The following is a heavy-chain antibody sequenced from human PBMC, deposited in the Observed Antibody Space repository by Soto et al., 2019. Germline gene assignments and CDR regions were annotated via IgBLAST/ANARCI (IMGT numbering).Heavy chain of an antibody. CDR2: IQYSGYS. CDR1: GGSITNYY. Sequence: QVQLQESGPGLVKPSETLSLTCTVSGGSITNYYFSWFRHPQGKGLEWIGYIQYSGYSAYNHSPKRRVTMKIDTSKSQFSLMLEAVTATVTAVYYCARHGFGSLRGIVDVWGQATTVIVSS. J-gene: IGHJ6*02. CDR3: ARHGFGSLRGIVDV. V-gene: IGHV4-59*08. D-gene: IGHD3-10*01.